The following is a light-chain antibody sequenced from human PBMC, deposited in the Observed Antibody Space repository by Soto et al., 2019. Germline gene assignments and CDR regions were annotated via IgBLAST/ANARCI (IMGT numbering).Light chain of an antibody. Sequence: DIQMTKSPSTLSGSVGDSVTITCRASQSISTWLAWYQQKPGRDPKLLIYDSSSLESGVPSSFSGSGSGTDFSLNISGLQPDDFATYFCQQYDTLSIAVGQGTRLEIK. CDR3: QQYDTLSIA. CDR1: QSISTW. J-gene: IGKJ5*01. CDR2: DSS. V-gene: IGKV1-5*01.